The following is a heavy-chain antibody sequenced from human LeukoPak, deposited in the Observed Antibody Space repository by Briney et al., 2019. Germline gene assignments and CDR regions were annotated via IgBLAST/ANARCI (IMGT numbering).Heavy chain of an antibody. J-gene: IGHJ4*02. CDR3: ARTSRVDTAMVRY. V-gene: IGHV5-51*01. Sequence: GASLKISCKGSGYSFTSYWIGWVRQLPGKGLEWMGIIYPGDSDTRYSPSFQGQVTISADKSISTAYLQWSSLKASDTAMYYCARTSRVDTAMVRYWGQGTLVTVSS. CDR1: GYSFTSYW. D-gene: IGHD5-18*01. CDR2: IYPGDSDT.